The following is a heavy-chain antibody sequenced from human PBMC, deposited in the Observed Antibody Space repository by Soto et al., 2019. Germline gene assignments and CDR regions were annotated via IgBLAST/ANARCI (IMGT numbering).Heavy chain of an antibody. CDR3: ARQTVFGDFFDY. CDR1: GGSFSGYY. D-gene: IGHD3-10*01. V-gene: IGHV4-34*01. J-gene: IGHJ4*02. CDR2: INHSGNT. Sequence: SETLSLTCAVYGGSFSGYYWSWIRQPPGKGLEWIGEINHSGNTKYNPSLRGRVTISVDTSKNQFSLKLNSVTAADTAVYYCARQTVFGDFFDYWGPGIPVTVSS.